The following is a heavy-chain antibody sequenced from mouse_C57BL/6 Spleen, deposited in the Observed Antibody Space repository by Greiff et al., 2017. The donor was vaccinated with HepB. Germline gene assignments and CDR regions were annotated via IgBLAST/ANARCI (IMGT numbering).Heavy chain of an antibody. Sequence: QVHVKQSGPGLVQPSQSLSITCTVSGFSLTSYGVHWVRQSPGKGLEWLGVIWSGGSTDYNAAFISRLSISKDNSKSQVFFKMNSLQADDTAIYYCARRGDYDPYYYAMDYWGQGTSVTVSS. CDR2: IWSGGST. CDR3: ARRGDYDPYYYAMDY. CDR1: GFSLTSYG. J-gene: IGHJ4*01. D-gene: IGHD2-4*01. V-gene: IGHV2-2*01.